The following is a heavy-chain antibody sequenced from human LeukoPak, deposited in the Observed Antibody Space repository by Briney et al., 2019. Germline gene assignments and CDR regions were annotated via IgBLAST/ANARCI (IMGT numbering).Heavy chain of an antibody. CDR3: AKELHDY. J-gene: IGHJ4*02. V-gene: IGHV3-30-3*02. CDR2: ISYHGTNT. Sequence: PGGSLRLSCSASGFPFSSYAMHWVRQAPGKGLEWVAVISYHGTNTYYADSVKDRFTISRDNSKNTLFLQMNSLSAEDTAMYYCAKELHDYWGRGTLVTVSS. CDR1: GFPFSSYA.